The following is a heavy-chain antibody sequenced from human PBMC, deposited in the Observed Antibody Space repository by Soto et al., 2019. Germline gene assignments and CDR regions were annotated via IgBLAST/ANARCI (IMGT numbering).Heavy chain of an antibody. J-gene: IGHJ4*02. D-gene: IGHD1-26*01. V-gene: IGHV4-59*01. CDR1: GASISSYY. CDR2: MYYSGSG. CDR3: AIEYPVHSGYFDY. Sequence: QVQLQESGPGLVKPSETLSLTCTVSGASISSYYWSWIRQPPGKGLEWIGYMYYSGSGNYNPSLRSRVTISVDKSKNLFSLKLKSVTAADAAVYYCAIEYPVHSGYFDYWGQGILVTVSS.